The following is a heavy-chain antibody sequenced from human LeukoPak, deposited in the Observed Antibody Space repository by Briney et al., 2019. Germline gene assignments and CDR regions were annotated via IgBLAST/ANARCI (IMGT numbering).Heavy chain of an antibody. CDR3: ARGGGYCSSTSCFYFDY. CDR2: IYYSGST. Sequence: PSQTLSLTCTVSGGSISSGDYYWSWIRQPPGKGLEWIGYIYYSGSTYYNPSLKSRVTISVDTSKNQFSLKLSSVTAADTAVYYCARGGGYCSSTSCFYFDYWGQGTLVTVSS. J-gene: IGHJ4*02. D-gene: IGHD2-2*01. CDR1: GGSISSGDYY. V-gene: IGHV4-30-4*01.